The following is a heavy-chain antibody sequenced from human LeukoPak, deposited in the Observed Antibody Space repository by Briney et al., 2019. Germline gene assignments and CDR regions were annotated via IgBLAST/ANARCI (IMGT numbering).Heavy chain of an antibody. CDR2: IYYSGST. CDR1: GRSISSGGYY. CDR3: ARDCHYYDSSGYYSGMDV. Sequence: SQTLSLTCTVSGRSISSGGYYWSWIRQPPGKGLEWIGYIYYSGSTYYNPSLKSRVTISVDTSKNQFSLKLSSVTAADTAVYYCARDCHYYDSSGYYSGMDVWGQGTTVTVSS. V-gene: IGHV4-31*03. J-gene: IGHJ6*02. D-gene: IGHD3-22*01.